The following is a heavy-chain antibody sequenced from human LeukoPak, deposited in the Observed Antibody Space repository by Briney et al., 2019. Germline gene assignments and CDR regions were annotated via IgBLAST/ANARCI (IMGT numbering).Heavy chain of an antibody. J-gene: IGHJ5*02. V-gene: IGHV1-2*02. CDR2: INPNSGGT. Sequence: ASVKVSCKASGYTFTGYYMHWVRQAPGQGLEWMGWINPNSGGTNYAQKFQGRVTMTRDTSISTAYMELSRLRSDDTAVYYCAREHGYNWNDGWFDPWGQGTLVTVSS. CDR1: GYTFTGYY. CDR3: AREHGYNWNDGWFDP. D-gene: IGHD1-1*01.